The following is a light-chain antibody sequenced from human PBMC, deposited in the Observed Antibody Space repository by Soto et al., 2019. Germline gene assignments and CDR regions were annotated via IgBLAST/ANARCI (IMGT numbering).Light chain of an antibody. CDR3: QQCETSPLFT. Sequence: EIVLTQSPGTLSLSPGERATLSCRASQSVSSIYLAWYQQKPGQPPRLLISGASRRATGIPDRFSGSGSGTDFTLTISRLEPEDVAVYYCQQCETSPLFTFGPGTKVDIK. V-gene: IGKV3-20*01. J-gene: IGKJ3*01. CDR2: GAS. CDR1: QSVSSIY.